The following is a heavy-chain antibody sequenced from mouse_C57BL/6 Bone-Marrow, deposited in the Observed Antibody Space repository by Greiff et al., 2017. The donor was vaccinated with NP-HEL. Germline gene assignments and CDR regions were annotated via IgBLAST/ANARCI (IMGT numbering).Heavy chain of an antibody. J-gene: IGHJ2*01. CDR2: INPSTGAT. Sequence: VQLQQSGPELVKPGASVKISCKASGYTFTGYYMNWVKQSPEKSLEWIGEINPSTGATTYNQKFKAKATLTVDKSSSTAYMQLNSLTSEDSAVYYCARSSYCGSSEDYWGQGTPVTVSS. CDR1: GYTFTGYY. CDR3: ARSSYCGSSEDY. D-gene: IGHD1-1*01. V-gene: IGHV1-42*01.